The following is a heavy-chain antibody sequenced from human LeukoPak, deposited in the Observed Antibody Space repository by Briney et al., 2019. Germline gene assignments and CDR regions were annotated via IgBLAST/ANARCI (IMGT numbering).Heavy chain of an antibody. Sequence: ASVKVSCKASGYTFTSYGISWVRQAPGQGLEWMGWISAYNGNTNYAQKFQGRVTMTRDTSTSTVYMELSSLRSEGTAVYYCARARVGATAHAFDIWGQGTMVTVSS. J-gene: IGHJ3*02. CDR2: ISAYNGNT. CDR1: GYTFTSYG. V-gene: IGHV1-18*01. CDR3: ARARVGATAHAFDI. D-gene: IGHD1-26*01.